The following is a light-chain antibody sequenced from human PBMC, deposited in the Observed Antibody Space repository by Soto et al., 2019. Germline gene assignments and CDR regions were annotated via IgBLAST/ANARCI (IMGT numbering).Light chain of an antibody. J-gene: IGKJ3*01. CDR3: QHYGTSLPIT. CDR1: QTVSSSY. V-gene: IGKV3-20*01. CDR2: GAS. Sequence: EIVLIQSPGTLSLSPGERATLSCRASQTVSSSYLAWYQQKPGQAPRLLIFGASSRATGIPDRFSGSGSGTDFTLTISRLEPEDFAVYYCQHYGTSLPITFGPGTKVDVK.